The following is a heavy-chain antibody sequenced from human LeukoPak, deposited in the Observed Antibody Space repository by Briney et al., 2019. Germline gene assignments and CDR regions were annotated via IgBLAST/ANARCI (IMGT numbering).Heavy chain of an antibody. J-gene: IGHJ5*02. CDR1: GFIFRKYW. CDR2: IKEDGSEK. CDR3: ARGVIIRGRLDP. V-gene: IGHV3-7*01. D-gene: IGHD3-16*02. Sequence: GGSLRLSCAASGFIFRKYWMSWVRQAPGKELEWVDNIKEDGSEKYYVESVKGRFTISRDDAKNSLYLQMSSLRAEDTAVYYCARGVIIRGRLDPWGQGTLVTVSS.